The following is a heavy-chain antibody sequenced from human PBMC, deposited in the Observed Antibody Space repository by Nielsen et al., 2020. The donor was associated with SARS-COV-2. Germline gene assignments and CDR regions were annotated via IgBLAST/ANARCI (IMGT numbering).Heavy chain of an antibody. CDR2: INPSGSGT. Sequence: GGSLRLSCSASGFTFSSTWMDWVRQAPGQGLVWVSRINPSGSGTAYADSVKGRFTISRDNSKNTLYLQMNSLRAEDTAVYYCARDGLLWFGESKIYYYYYYMDVWGKGTTVTVSS. CDR3: ARDGLLWFGESKIYYYYYYMDV. J-gene: IGHJ6*03. V-gene: IGHV3-74*01. CDR1: GFTFSSTW. D-gene: IGHD3-10*01.